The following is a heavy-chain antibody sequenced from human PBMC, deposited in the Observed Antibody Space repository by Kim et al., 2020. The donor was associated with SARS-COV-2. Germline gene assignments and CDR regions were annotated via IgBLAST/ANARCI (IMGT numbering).Heavy chain of an antibody. D-gene: IGHD6-19*01. Sequence: ASVKVSCKVSGYTLTELSMHWVRQAPGKGLEWMGGFDPEDGETIYAQKFQGRVTMTEDTSTDTAYMELSSLRSEDTAVYYCATVWAVGKLGYYYYGMDVWGQGTTVTVSS. CDR3: ATVWAVGKLGYYYYGMDV. V-gene: IGHV1-24*01. J-gene: IGHJ6*02. CDR1: GYTLTELS. CDR2: FDPEDGET.